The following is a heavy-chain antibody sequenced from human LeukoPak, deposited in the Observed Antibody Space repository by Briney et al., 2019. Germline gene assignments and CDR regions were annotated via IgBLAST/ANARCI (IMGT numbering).Heavy chain of an antibody. CDR3: ARDGASGYLADY. V-gene: IGHV1-2*02. D-gene: IGHD3-3*01. Sequence: SVKVSCKASGYTLTGYYMHWVRQAPGQGLEWMGWINPNRGGTNYAQKFQGRVTMTRDTSISTAYMELSRLGSDDTAVYYCARDGASGYLADYWGQGTLVSLSS. CDR2: INPNRGGT. CDR1: GYTLTGYY. J-gene: IGHJ4*02.